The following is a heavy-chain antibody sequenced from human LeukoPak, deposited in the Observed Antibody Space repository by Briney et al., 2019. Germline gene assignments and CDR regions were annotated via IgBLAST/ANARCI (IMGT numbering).Heavy chain of an antibody. J-gene: IGHJ5*02. V-gene: IGHV4-59*01. CDR1: GGSISSYY. D-gene: IGHD3-22*01. Sequence: PSETLSLTCTVSGGSISSYYWSWIRQPPGKGLEWIGYIYYSGSTNYNPSLESRVTISVDTSKNQFSLKLSSVTAADTAVYYCAREAYYYDSSGLKYNWYDPWGQGTLVTVSS. CDR3: AREAYYYDSSGLKYNWYDP. CDR2: IYYSGST.